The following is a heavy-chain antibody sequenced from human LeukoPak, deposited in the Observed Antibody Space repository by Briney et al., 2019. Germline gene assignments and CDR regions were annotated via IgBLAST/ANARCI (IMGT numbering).Heavy chain of an antibody. V-gene: IGHV3-30-3*01. Sequence: GGSLRLSCAASGFTFSSYAMHWVRQAPGKGLEWVAVISYDGSNKYYADSVKGRFTISRDNSKNTLYLQMNSLRAEDTAVYYCARAPRGYSSPSDAFDIWGQGTMVTVSS. J-gene: IGHJ3*02. CDR3: ARAPRGYSSPSDAFDI. CDR1: GFTFSSYA. CDR2: ISYDGSNK. D-gene: IGHD5-18*01.